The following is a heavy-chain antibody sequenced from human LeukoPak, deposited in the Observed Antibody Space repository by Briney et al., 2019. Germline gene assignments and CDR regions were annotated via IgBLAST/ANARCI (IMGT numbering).Heavy chain of an antibody. Sequence: SETLSLTCTVSGGSISSGGYYWSWIRQHPGKGLEWIGYIYYSGSTYYNPSLKSRVTISVDTSKNQFSLKLSSVTAAVTAVYYCARRDSSGWTQSSWFDPWGQGTLVTVSS. CDR2: IYYSGST. J-gene: IGHJ5*02. CDR3: ARRDSSGWTQSSWFDP. D-gene: IGHD6-19*01. CDR1: GGSISSGGYY. V-gene: IGHV4-31*03.